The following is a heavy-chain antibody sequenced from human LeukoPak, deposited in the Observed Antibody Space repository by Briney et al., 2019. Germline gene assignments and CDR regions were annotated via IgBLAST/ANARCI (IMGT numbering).Heavy chain of an antibody. V-gene: IGHV1-18*01. CDR2: ISAYNGTT. D-gene: IGHD4-17*01. CDR1: GYTFTSDG. Sequence: ASVKVSCKASGYTFTSDGISWVRQAPGQGLEWMGWISAYNGTTNYAQKLQGRVTMTTDTSTSITYMELRSLRSDDTAVYYCARGTTVTPFQHWGQGTLVTVSS. J-gene: IGHJ1*01. CDR3: ARGTTVTPFQH.